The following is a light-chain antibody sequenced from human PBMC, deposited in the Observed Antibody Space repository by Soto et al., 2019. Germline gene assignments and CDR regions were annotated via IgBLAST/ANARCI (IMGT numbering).Light chain of an antibody. CDR1: QTIRSNY. CDR2: GAS. Sequence: ETVLTQSPGTLSLSPGERATLSCRASQTIRSNYLAWYRQTPGQAPRLLIYGASNRATGIADRFSGSGSGPEFTLIISRLEPEDFALYYCQQYGSSPWTFGQGTKVEIK. J-gene: IGKJ1*01. V-gene: IGKV3-20*01. CDR3: QQYGSSPWT.